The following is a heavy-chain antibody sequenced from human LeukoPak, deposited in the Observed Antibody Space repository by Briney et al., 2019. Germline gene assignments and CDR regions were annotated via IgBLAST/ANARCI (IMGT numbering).Heavy chain of an antibody. V-gene: IGHV3-23*01. D-gene: IGHD1-26*01. CDR3: ASELRPNDY. J-gene: IGHJ4*02. CDR1: GLTFSNRA. Sequence: GGSLRLSCVVSGLTFSNRAMTWVRQAPGKGLEWVSSISISGNKILYADSVKGRFTISRDNSKNTLFLQMNSLQTEDTGVYFCASELRPNDYWGQGTLVTVS. CDR2: ISISGNKI.